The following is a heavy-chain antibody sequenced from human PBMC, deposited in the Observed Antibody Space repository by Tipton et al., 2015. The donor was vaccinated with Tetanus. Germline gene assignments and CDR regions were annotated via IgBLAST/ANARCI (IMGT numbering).Heavy chain of an antibody. CDR2: ISSRGST. D-gene: IGHD6-13*01. J-gene: IGHJ4*02. CDR1: GGSVSSGAYC. CDR3: ARRGGRQQMLPKYLDY. Sequence: TLSLTCTVSGGSVSSGAYCWSWIRQHPGKGLESIGCISSRGSTYYNPSLQSRVTIIVDTSRNQFSLKVTSLTAADTAVYYCARRGGRQQMLPKYLDYWGKGTLVTVSS. V-gene: IGHV4-31*03.